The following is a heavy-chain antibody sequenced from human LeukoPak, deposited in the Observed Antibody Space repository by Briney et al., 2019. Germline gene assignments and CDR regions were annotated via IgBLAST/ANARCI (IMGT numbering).Heavy chain of an antibody. V-gene: IGHV1-69*04. CDR3: SGGYCSSTSCLYDY. J-gene: IGHJ4*02. D-gene: IGHD2-2*01. CDR2: IIPILGIA. Sequence: ASVKVSCKASGGTFSSYAFSWVRQAPGQGLEWMGRIIPILGIANYAQKFQGRVTITADKSTSTAYVELSSLRSEDTAVYYCSGGYCSSTSCLYDYWGQGTLVTVSS. CDR1: GGTFSSYA.